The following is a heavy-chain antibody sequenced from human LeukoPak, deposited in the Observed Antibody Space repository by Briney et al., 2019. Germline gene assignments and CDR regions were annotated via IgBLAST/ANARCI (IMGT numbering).Heavy chain of an antibody. Sequence: WETLSLTRTVSGGSISRYYWSWVRQPPGKGLEGIGYIYTSGSTHYNPSLKRRLTISVDTSKTQFSLKLSSVTAADTAVYYCARYYCASSRCPGVDYWGQGTLVTVSS. CDR2: IYTSGST. V-gene: IGHV4-4*09. J-gene: IGHJ4*02. CDR1: GGSISRYY. CDR3: ARYYCASSRCPGVDY. D-gene: IGHD2-2*01.